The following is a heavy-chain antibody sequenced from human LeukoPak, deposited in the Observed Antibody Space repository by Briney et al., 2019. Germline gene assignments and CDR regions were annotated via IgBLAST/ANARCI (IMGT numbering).Heavy chain of an antibody. J-gene: IGHJ4*02. CDR3: AREMGDDFWSGYYYFDY. Sequence: ASVKVSCKASGYTLTSYGISWVRQAPGQGLEWMGWISAYNGNTNYAQKLQGRVTMTTDTSTSTAYMELRSLRSDDTAVYYCAREMGDDFWSGYYYFDYWGQGTLVTVSS. V-gene: IGHV1-18*01. CDR2: ISAYNGNT. CDR1: GYTLTSYG. D-gene: IGHD3-3*01.